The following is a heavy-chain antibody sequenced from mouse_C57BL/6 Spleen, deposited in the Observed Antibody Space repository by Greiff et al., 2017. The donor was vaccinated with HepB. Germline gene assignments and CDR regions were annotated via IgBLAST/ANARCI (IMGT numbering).Heavy chain of an antibody. CDR1: GYTFTSYG. D-gene: IGHD1-1*01. Sequence: VQLQESGAELARPGASVKLSCKASGYTFTSYGISWVKQRTGQGLEWIGEIYPRSGNTYYNEKFKGKATLTADKSSSTAYMELRSLTSEDSAVYFCATYCYGSLAYWGQGTLVTVSA. CDR3: ATYCYGSLAY. V-gene: IGHV1-81*01. J-gene: IGHJ3*01. CDR2: IYPRSGNT.